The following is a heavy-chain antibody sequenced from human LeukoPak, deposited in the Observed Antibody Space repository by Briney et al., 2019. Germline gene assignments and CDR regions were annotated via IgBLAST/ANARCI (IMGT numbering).Heavy chain of an antibody. CDR2: ISYDGSNE. D-gene: IGHD3-10*01. CDR3: ARVGYYASGPFSYFDY. J-gene: IGHJ4*02. CDR1: GFTFSGYA. Sequence: GALRLSCAASGFTFSGYAMHWVRQAPGKGLEWVAVISYDGSNEYYADSVKGRFTISRDNSKNTLYLQMNSLSVEDTAVYYCARVGYYASGPFSYFDYWGQGTLVTVSS. V-gene: IGHV3-30-3*01.